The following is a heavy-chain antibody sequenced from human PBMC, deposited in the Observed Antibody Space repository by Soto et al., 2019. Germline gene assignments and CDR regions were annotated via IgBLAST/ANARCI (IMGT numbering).Heavy chain of an antibody. CDR1: GGTFSSYT. J-gene: IGHJ6*03. D-gene: IGHD4-4*01. CDR2: IIPILGIA. CDR3: ARRPRDSNYYMDV. Sequence: QVQLVQSGAEVKKPGSSVKVSCKASGGTFSSYTISWVRQAPGQGLEWMGRIIPILGIANYAQKFQGRVTITADKTTSTAYMELSSLRSEDTAVYYCARRPRDSNYYMDVWGKGTTVTVSS. V-gene: IGHV1-69*02.